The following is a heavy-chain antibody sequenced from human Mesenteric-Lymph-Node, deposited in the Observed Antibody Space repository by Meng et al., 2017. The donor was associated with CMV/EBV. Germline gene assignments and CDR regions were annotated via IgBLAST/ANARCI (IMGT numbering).Heavy chain of an antibody. Sequence: GGSLRLSCVGSGFTFIGYSMHWVRQAPGKGLEWVAVISYDGDNKNYAASVEGRFTVSRDNSKNTLYLQMNSLRAEDTAVYYCAQAGEGAIFGVIAYWGQGTLVTVSS. CDR2: ISYDGDNK. CDR1: GFTFIGYS. J-gene: IGHJ4*02. V-gene: IGHV3-30-3*02. D-gene: IGHD3-3*01. CDR3: AQAGEGAIFGVIAY.